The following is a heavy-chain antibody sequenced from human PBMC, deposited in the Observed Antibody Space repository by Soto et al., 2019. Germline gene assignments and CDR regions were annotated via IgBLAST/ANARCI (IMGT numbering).Heavy chain of an antibody. CDR1: GFTFTTYW. CDR2: IRQDGGAQ. CDR3: VRGGHGSGSYLGSS. D-gene: IGHD3-10*01. Sequence: PGGSLRLSCVAFGFTFTTYWMSWVRQAPGKGLQWVANIRQDGGAQYYVDSVKGRFTISRDNAKNSVYLQMDSLRVEDTAVYYCVRGGHGSGSYLGSSWGQGLLVTVSS. V-gene: IGHV3-7*03. J-gene: IGHJ5*02.